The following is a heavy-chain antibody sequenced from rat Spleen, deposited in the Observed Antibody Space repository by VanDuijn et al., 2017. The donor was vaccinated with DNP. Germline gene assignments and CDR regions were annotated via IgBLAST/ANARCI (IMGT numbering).Heavy chain of an antibody. CDR3: ARGSTSIYWYFDF. CDR2: ITPGGGNT. Sequence: EVQLVESGGDLVQPGRSLKLSCVASGFPFNNHWMTWIRQVPGKGLEWVASITPGGGNTYFPDSVKGRFTISRDNAKSSLYLQMNSLKSEDTATYYCARGSTSIYWYFDFWGPGTMVTVSS. J-gene: IGHJ1*01. D-gene: IGHD3-1*01. CDR1: GFPFNNHW. V-gene: IGHV5-31*01.